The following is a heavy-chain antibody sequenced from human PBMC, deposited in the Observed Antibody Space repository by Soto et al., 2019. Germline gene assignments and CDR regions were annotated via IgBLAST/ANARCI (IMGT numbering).Heavy chain of an antibody. D-gene: IGHD4-17*01. V-gene: IGHV1-69*06. CDR2: IIPIFGTA. J-gene: IGHJ3*02. CDR1: GGTFSSYA. Sequence: QVQMVQSGAEVKKPGSSVKVSCKASGGTFSSYAISWVRQAPGQGLEWMGGIIPIFGTANYAQKFQGRVTSTADKSTSTAYMERSSLRSEDTAVYYCATEAPTTVVTYAFDIWGQGTMVTVSS. CDR3: ATEAPTTVVTYAFDI.